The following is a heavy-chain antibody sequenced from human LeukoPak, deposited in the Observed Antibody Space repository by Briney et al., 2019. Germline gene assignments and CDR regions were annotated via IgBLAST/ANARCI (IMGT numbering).Heavy chain of an antibody. V-gene: IGHV4-34*01. CDR1: GGSFSGYY. CDR3: ARGRQDVTMIVVVMTAVSYYLDV. J-gene: IGHJ6*03. Sequence: PSETLSLTCAVYGGSFSGYYWIWIRQTPEKGLEWIGEMNPGGSTNYNPSLKSRVTISVDTSKNQFSLELSSVTAADTAVYYCARGRQDVTMIVVVMTAVSYYLDVWGKGTTVTVS. D-gene: IGHD3-22*01. CDR2: MNPGGST.